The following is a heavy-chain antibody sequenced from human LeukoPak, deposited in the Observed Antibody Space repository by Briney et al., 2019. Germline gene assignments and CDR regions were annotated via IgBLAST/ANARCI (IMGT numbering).Heavy chain of an antibody. CDR3: ARVSSSVTHFDY. V-gene: IGHV4-4*07. CDR2: IYTSGSI. Sequence: SETLSLTCTVSGGSMSNYYWAWIRQSAGRGLEWIGRIYTSGSISYNPSLKSRVTMSVDTSKNQFSLKLISVTAADTAVYYCARVSSSVTHFDYWGQGTLVTVSS. J-gene: IGHJ4*02. D-gene: IGHD4-17*01. CDR1: GGSMSNYY.